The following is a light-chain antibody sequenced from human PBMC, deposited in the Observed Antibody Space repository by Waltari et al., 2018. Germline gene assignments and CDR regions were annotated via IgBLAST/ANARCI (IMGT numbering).Light chain of an antibody. J-gene: IGLJ2*01. CDR1: NIGSKS. V-gene: IGLV3-21*02. CDR2: EDN. CDR3: QVWDSSSDHVV. Sequence: SYVLTQPPSVSVAPGQTARITCGGNNIGSKSVHGYQQRPGQAPVRVAYEDNHRPSGCPERFAGSKSGNTATLTISRVEAGDEADYYCQVWDSSSDHVVFGGGTKLTV.